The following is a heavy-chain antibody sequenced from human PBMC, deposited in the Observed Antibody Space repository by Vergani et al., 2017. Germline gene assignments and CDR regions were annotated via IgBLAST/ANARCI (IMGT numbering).Heavy chain of an antibody. CDR3: ARWGNEKRLDS. J-gene: IGHJ5*01. D-gene: IGHD1-1*01. V-gene: IGHV3-30-3*01. CDR2: ISYDGSNK. Sequence: QVQLVESGGGVVQPGRSLRLSCAASGFTLSSYAMHWVRQAPGKGLEWVAGISYDGSNKYYADSVKGRFTISRDNSKNTLYLQMNSLRVEDTAVYYCARWGNEKRLDSWGQGTLVTVSS. CDR1: GFTLSSYA.